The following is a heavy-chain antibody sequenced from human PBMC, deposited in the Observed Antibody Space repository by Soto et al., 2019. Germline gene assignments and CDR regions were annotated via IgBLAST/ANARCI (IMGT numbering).Heavy chain of an antibody. CDR1: GGSISTSSYY. D-gene: IGHD5-18*01. CDR2: IYFNGNT. J-gene: IGHJ4*02. V-gene: IGHV4-39*01. CDR3: AKCGYSFTYLPFDS. Sequence: SETLSLTCTVSGGSISTSSYYWGWFRQPPGKGLEWIGNIYFNGNTYYSPSLKSRVIISVSTSKNQFYLNLSSVTAADTAVYYCAKCGYSFTYLPFDSWGLGTLVTVSS.